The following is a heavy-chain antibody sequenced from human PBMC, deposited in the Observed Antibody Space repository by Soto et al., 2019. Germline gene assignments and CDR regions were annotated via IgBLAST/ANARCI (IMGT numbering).Heavy chain of an antibody. Sequence: GASVKVSCKASGGTFSSYTISWVRQAPGQGLEWMGRIIPILGIANYAQKFQGRVTITADKSTSTAYMELSSLRSEDTAVYYCARPERDDFWSGPIANWGQGTLVTVSS. CDR2: IIPILGIA. J-gene: IGHJ4*02. V-gene: IGHV1-69*02. CDR1: GGTFSSYT. D-gene: IGHD3-3*01. CDR3: ARPERDDFWSGPIAN.